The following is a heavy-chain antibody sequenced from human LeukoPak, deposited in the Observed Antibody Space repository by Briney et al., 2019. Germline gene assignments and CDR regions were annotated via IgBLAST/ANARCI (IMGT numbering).Heavy chain of an antibody. CDR2: FDPEDGET. Sequence: ASVKVSCKVPGYTLTELSMHWVRQAPGKGLEWMGGFDPEDGETIYAQKFQGRVTMTEDTSTDTAYMELSSLRSEDTAVYYCARGPSRNNWFDPWGQGTLVTVSS. CDR1: GYTLTELS. CDR3: ARGPSRNNWFDP. J-gene: IGHJ5*02. V-gene: IGHV1-24*01.